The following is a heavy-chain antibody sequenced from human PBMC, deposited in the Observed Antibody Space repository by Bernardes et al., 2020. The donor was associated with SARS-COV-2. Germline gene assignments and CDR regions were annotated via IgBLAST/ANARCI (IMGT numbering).Heavy chain of an antibody. CDR1: GFTFSDNY. D-gene: IGHD3-9*01. Sequence: LRLSCAASGFTFSDNYMSWIRQAPGKGLEWVSYISSSSNYRNYADSVKGRFTISRDNAKNSLYLQMNSLRAEDTAVYYCARVIFGPSAAVDAFDIWGQGTMVTVSS. CDR2: ISSSSNYR. CDR3: ARVIFGPSAAVDAFDI. V-gene: IGHV3-11*06. J-gene: IGHJ3*02.